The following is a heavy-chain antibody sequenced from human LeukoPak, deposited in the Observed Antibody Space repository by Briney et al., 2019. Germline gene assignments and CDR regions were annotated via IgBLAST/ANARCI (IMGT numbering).Heavy chain of an antibody. CDR3: ARGRDSRGYQFMGFDS. D-gene: IGHD3-22*01. Sequence: SETLSLTCAVSGGSISSSNWWSWVRQPPGKGLEWIGEIYQSGSTNYNPSLKSRVTISLDTSRNQFSLRLSSVTAADTAVYYCARGRDSRGYQFMGFDSWGQGTLVTVSS. V-gene: IGHV4-4*02. J-gene: IGHJ4*02. CDR2: IYQSGST. CDR1: GGSISSSNW.